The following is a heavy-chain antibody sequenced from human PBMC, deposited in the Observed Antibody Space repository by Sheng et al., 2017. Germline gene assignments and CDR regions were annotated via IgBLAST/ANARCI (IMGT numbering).Heavy chain of an antibody. J-gene: IGHJ4*02. CDR1: GYIFIDYY. V-gene: IGHV1-2*02. CDR2: INPKSGDT. Sequence: HVQLVQAEGEVKKPGASVKVSCKASGYIFIDYYMHWVRQAPGQGLEYMGWINPKSGDTKYAQKFQGRVTMTGDTSTSTAYMELRRLRYDDTAVYYCASDQGYWGQGTRGHRL. CDR3: ASDQGY.